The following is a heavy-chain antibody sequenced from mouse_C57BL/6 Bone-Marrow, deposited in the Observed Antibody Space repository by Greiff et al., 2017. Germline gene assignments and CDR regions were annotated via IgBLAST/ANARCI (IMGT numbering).Heavy chain of an antibody. V-gene: IGHV1-69*01. CDR2: IDPSDSDT. CDR1: GYTFTSYW. J-gene: IGHJ4*01. D-gene: IGHD2-2*01. Sequence: QVQLQQPGAELVMPGASVKLSCKASGYTFTSYWMHWVKQRPGQGLEWIGEIDPSDSDTNYNQKFKGKSTLTVAKSSSTAYMQLSSLTSEDSAVYYCAGVTTRYAMDYWGQGTSVTVSS. CDR3: AGVTTRYAMDY.